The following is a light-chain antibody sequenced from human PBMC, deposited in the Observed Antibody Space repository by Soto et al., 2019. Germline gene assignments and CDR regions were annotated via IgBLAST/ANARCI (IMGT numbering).Light chain of an antibody. J-gene: IGKJ1*01. CDR1: QSVSSY. V-gene: IGKV3-11*01. Sequence: EIVLTQSPATLSLSPGERATLSCRASQSVSSYLAWYQQKPGQAPRLLIYDASNRATGIPARFSGSGSGTDFTLTISSLEPEDFAVYYCQQSSNWPQWTFGQGTKVDI. CDR3: QQSSNWPQWT. CDR2: DAS.